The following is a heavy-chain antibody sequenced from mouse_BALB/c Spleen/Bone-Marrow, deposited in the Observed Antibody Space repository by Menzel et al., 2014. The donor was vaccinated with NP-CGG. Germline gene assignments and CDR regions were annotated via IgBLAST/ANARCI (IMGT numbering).Heavy chain of an antibody. CDR3: AFGNYDFDY. Sequence: QVQLQQSGAELVRPVSSVKISCRASGYAFSSYWMNWVRQRPGQGLEWIGQIYPGDGDTNYSGKFKGKATLTADESSSTAYMQPSSLTSEDSAVYFCAFGNYDFDYWGQGTTLTVSS. CDR2: IYPGDGDT. CDR1: GYAFSSYW. J-gene: IGHJ2*01. V-gene: IGHV1-80*01. D-gene: IGHD2-1*01.